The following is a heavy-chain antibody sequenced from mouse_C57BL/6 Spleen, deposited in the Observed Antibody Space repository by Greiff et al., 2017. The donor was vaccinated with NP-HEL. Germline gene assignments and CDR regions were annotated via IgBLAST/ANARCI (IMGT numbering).Heavy chain of an antibody. V-gene: IGHV1-80*01. CDR2: IYPGDGDT. J-gene: IGHJ3*01. CDR1: GYAFSSYW. Sequence: VQLQESGAELVKPGASVKISCKASGYAFSSYWMNWVKQRPGKGLEWIGQIYPGDGDTNYNGKFKGKATLTADKSSSTAYMQLSSLTSEDSAVYFCAREGAYYYGSSNSFAYWGQGTLVTVSA. CDR3: AREGAYYYGSSNSFAY. D-gene: IGHD1-1*01.